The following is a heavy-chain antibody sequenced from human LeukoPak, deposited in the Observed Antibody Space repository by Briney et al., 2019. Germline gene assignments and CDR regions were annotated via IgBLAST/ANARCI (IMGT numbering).Heavy chain of an antibody. Sequence: ASVKVSCKASGYTFTSYDINWVRQATGQGLEWMGWMNPNSGNTGYAQKFQGRVTMTRNTSISTAYMELSSLRSEDTAVYYCARGKYSSSWCYYYYYGMDVWGQGTTVTVSS. CDR2: MNPNSGNT. J-gene: IGHJ6*02. D-gene: IGHD6-13*01. CDR3: ARGKYSSSWCYYYYYGMDV. CDR1: GYTFTSYD. V-gene: IGHV1-8*01.